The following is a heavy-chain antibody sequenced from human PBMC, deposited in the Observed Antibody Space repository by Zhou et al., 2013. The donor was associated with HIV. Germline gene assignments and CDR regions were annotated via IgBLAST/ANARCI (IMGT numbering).Heavy chain of an antibody. V-gene: IGHV1-45*02. CDR3: ARGIVVVLAYDAFDI. J-gene: IGHJ3*02. Sequence: QVQLVQSGAEVKKPGSSVKVSCKASGYTVTLRYLHWVRQAPGQALEWMGWITPFNGKTNYAQKFQGRVTMTRDTSTSTVYMELSSLRSEDTAVYYCARGIVVVLAYDAFDIWGQGTVVTVSS. CDR1: GYTVTLRY. CDR2: ITPFNGKT. D-gene: IGHD2-21*01.